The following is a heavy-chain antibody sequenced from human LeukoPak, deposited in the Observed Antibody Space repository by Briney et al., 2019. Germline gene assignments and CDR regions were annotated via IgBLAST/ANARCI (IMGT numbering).Heavy chain of an antibody. CDR3: ASWDGYNSRAFNI. CDR1: GGSFSGYY. Sequence: SETLSLTCAVYGGSFSGYYWSWIRQPPGKGLEWIGEINHSGSTNYNPSLKSRVTISVDTSKNQFSLKLSSVIAADTAVYYCASWDGYNSRAFNIWGQGTMVTVSS. J-gene: IGHJ3*02. D-gene: IGHD5-24*01. V-gene: IGHV4-34*01. CDR2: INHSGST.